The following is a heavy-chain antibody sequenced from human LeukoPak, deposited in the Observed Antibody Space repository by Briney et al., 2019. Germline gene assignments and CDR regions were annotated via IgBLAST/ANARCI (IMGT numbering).Heavy chain of an antibody. CDR1: GFTFSSYA. CDR3: AKTIFGVGYFDY. D-gene: IGHD3-3*01. J-gene: IGHJ4*02. V-gene: IGHV3-23*01. Sequence: GGSLRLSCAASGFTFSSYAMSWVRQAPGKGLEWVSAISGSGGSTYYADSVKGRFTISRDNSKNTLYLQMNSLRAEDTAVYHCAKTIFGVGYFDYWGQGTLVTVSS. CDR2: ISGSGGST.